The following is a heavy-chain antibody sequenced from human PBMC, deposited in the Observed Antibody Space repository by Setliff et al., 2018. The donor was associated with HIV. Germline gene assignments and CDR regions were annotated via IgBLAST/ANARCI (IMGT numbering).Heavy chain of an antibody. CDR1: GASFSDYY. V-gene: IGHV4-34*01. Sequence: TCAVYGASFSDYYWTWIRQSPGKGLEWIGEINHSGGTNHNPSLKSRITISVDTSKKQVSLKLTSVTAADTAIYYCARAGNFGDWDGFDVWGQGTMVTVSS. J-gene: IGHJ3*01. D-gene: IGHD3-10*01. CDR2: INHSGGT. CDR3: ARAGNFGDWDGFDV.